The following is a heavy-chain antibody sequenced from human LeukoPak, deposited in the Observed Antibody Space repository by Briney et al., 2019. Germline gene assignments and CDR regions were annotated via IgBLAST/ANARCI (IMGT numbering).Heavy chain of an antibody. Sequence: SVKVSCKASGGTFSSYAISWVRQAPGQGLEWMGGIIPIFGTANYAQKFQGRVTITADESTSTAYMELSSLRSEDTAVYYCARDRSRRYCSGGSCYVEWSGLDYWGQGTLVTVSS. V-gene: IGHV1-69*13. CDR3: ARDRSRRYCSGGSCYVEWSGLDY. CDR2: IIPIFGTA. J-gene: IGHJ4*02. D-gene: IGHD2-15*01. CDR1: GGTFSSYA.